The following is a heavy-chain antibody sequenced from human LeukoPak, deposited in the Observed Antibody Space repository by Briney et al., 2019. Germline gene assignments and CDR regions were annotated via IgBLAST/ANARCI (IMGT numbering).Heavy chain of an antibody. CDR1: GFTFSSYW. J-gene: IGHJ5*02. Sequence: PGGSLRLSCAASGFTFSSYWMTWVRQAPGKGLEWVANIKQDGSDKYYVDSVRGRFTGSRDNAKNSLYLQMNTLRAEDTAVYYCARGGTPQVRVAINWFDPWGQGTLVTVSP. CDR2: IKQDGSDK. D-gene: IGHD3-16*01. CDR3: ARGGTPQVRVAINWFDP. V-gene: IGHV3-7*03.